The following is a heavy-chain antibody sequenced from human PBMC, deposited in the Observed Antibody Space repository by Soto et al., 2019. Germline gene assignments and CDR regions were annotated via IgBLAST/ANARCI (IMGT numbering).Heavy chain of an antibody. CDR2: TYYRSKWYN. J-gene: IGHJ6*02. CDR3: ARDWTIRTGIPYYYYGMDV. V-gene: IGHV6-1*01. CDR1: GDSVSSNSAA. D-gene: IGHD6-13*01. Sequence: SQTLSLTCAISGDSVSSNSAAWNWIRQSPSRGLKWLGRTYYRSKWYNDYAVSVKSRITINPDTSKNQLSLQLNSVTPEDTAVYYFARDWTIRTGIPYYYYGMDVWGQGTTVTVSS.